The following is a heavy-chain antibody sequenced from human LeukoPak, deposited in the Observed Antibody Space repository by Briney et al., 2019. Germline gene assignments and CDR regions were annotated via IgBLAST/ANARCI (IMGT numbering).Heavy chain of an antibody. J-gene: IGHJ4*02. CDR2: IYYSGST. CDR1: GGSISSYS. D-gene: IGHD3-10*01. V-gene: IGHV4-59*01. CDR3: ARDVGETFFDY. Sequence: SETLSLTCTVSGGSISSYSWSWIRQPPGKGLEWIGYIYYSGSTNYNPSLKSRVTISVDTSKNQFSLKLSSVTAADTAVYYCARDVGETFFDYWGQGALVTVSS.